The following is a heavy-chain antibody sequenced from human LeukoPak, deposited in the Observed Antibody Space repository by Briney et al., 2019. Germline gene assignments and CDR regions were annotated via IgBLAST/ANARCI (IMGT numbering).Heavy chain of an antibody. CDR2: INAGNGNT. D-gene: IGHD3-10*01. CDR3: ARGPDPVLRGPRRSFDL. J-gene: IGHJ3*01. Sequence: ASGKVSCKASGYTFTSYAMHWVRQAPGQRLEWMGWINAGNGNTKYSQKFQGRVTITRDTSASTAYMELSSLRSEDTAVYYCARGPDPVLRGPRRSFDLWGQGTIVTVSS. V-gene: IGHV1-3*01. CDR1: GYTFTSYA.